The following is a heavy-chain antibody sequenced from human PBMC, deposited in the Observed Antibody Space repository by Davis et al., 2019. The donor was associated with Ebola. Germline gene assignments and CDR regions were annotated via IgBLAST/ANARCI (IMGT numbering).Heavy chain of an antibody. Sequence: PGGSLRLSCAASGFTFYRYEMNWVRQAPGKGLEWVSSISSDGSYIFYADSAKGRFTISRDNAKNSLYLQMNSLKAEDTAVYFCATSESFFDYAAYFHYWGQGTLLTVSS. V-gene: IGHV3-21*06. D-gene: IGHD3-16*01. CDR3: ATSESFFDYAAYFHY. J-gene: IGHJ4*02. CDR2: ISSDGSYI. CDR1: GFTFYRYE.